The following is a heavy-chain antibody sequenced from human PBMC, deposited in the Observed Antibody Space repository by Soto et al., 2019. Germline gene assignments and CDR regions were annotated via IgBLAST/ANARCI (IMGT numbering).Heavy chain of an antibody. J-gene: IGHJ6*02. CDR2: ISTYNGNT. D-gene: IGHD3-10*01. CDR3: ARQSGSGSYYNPSYYYYGMDV. V-gene: IGHV1-18*01. CDR1: GYTFTTYD. Sequence: ASVKVSCKASGYTFTTYDIIWVRQAPGQGLEWMGRISTYNGNTNYPQSLQGRLTMTTDTSTTTAYMELRSLRSDDTAMYYCARQSGSGSYYNPSYYYYGMDVWGQGTTVTVSS.